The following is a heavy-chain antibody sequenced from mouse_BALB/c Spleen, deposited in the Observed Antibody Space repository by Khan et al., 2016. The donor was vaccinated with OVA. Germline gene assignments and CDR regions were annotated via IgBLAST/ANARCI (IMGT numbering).Heavy chain of an antibody. Sequence: VQLQESGPGLVKPSQSLSLTCTVTGYSITSGYGWNWIRQFPGNKLEWMGYISYSGCTNYNPSLKSRISITRDTSKNQFYLPLNSVTSEDTATYYCARTARIKYWGQGTTLTVSS. CDR3: ARTARIKY. CDR2: ISYSGCT. D-gene: IGHD1-2*01. J-gene: IGHJ2*01. V-gene: IGHV3-2*02. CDR1: GYSITSGYG.